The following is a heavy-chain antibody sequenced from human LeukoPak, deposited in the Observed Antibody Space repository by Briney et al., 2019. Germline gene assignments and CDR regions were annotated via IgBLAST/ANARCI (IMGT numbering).Heavy chain of an antibody. CDR2: ISSDGGNT. CDR1: GFTFSSFA. Sequence: GGSLRLSCAASGFTFSSFAMHWVRQAPGKGLEYVSGISSDGGNTLYASSVQGRFTISRDNSKNTLFLQMGNLRGDDMAVYYCATIGLPWGQGTLVTVSS. D-gene: IGHD1-26*01. V-gene: IGHV3-64*01. J-gene: IGHJ4*02. CDR3: ATIGLP.